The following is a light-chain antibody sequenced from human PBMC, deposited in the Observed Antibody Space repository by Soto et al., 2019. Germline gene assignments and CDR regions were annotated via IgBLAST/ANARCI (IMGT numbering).Light chain of an antibody. CDR3: QQYESYWWA. V-gene: IGKV1-5*03. CDR2: KAS. Sequence: DIQMTQSPSTLSGSVGDRVTITCRASQTISSWLAWYQQKPGKAPKLLIYKASTLKSGVPSRFGGSGSGTEFTLTISSLQPDDFATYYCQQYESYWWAFGQGTKVDIK. J-gene: IGKJ1*01. CDR1: QTISSW.